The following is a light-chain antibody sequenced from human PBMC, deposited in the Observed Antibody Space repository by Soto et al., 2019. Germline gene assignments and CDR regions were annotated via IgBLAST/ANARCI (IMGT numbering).Light chain of an antibody. V-gene: IGKV3D-20*02. CDR1: QSVSSSY. Sequence: EIVLTQSPGTLSLSPGERATLSCRASQSVSSSYLAWYQQKPGQAPRLLIYGASTRATGIPARFSGSGSGTDFTLTISSLEPEDFAVYCCQQRSNWPSTFGQGTKVDIK. CDR2: GAS. CDR3: QQRSNWPST. J-gene: IGKJ1*01.